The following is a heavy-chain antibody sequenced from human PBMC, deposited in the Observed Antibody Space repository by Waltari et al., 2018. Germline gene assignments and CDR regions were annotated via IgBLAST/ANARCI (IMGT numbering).Heavy chain of an antibody. CDR3: ATGAARPFDY. Sequence: EVQLVQSGAEVTKPGATVTITCKASGSTFTDHHLHWVQQAPGKGLEWMGRVDPEDGETICAEKFQGRVTITADTSTDTAYMELSSLRSEDTAVYYCATGAARPFDYWGQGTLVTVSS. D-gene: IGHD6-6*01. CDR1: GSTFTDHH. V-gene: IGHV1-69-2*01. J-gene: IGHJ4*02. CDR2: VDPEDGET.